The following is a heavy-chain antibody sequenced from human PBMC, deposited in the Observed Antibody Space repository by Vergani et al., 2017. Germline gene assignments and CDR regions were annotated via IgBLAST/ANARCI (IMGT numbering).Heavy chain of an antibody. D-gene: IGHD2/OR15-2a*01. CDR3: VKENIYLGWYFVDS. V-gene: IGHV3-23*01. J-gene: IGHJ5*01. CDR2: ISSPGLST. CDR1: GFTFSNSA. Sequence: EVHLLESGGGLVQSGGSLRLSCAASGFTFSNSAVSWVRQAPGRGLAWVSSISSPGLSTYYADSVKGRFSISRDTSKNTLFLQMHSLRAEDTAIYYCVKENIYLGWYFVDSWGHGILVTVSS.